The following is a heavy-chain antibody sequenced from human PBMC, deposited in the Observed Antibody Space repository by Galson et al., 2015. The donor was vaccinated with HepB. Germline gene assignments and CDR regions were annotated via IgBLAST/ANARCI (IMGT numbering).Heavy chain of an antibody. CDR3: ARSGKGYCSGGSCYPFTPQYYFDY. D-gene: IGHD2-15*01. Sequence: SLRLSCAASGFTFSSYSMNWVRQAPGKGLEWVSYISSSSSTIYYADSVKGRFTISRDNAKNSLYLQMNSLRDEDTAVYYCARSGKGYCSGGSCYPFTPQYYFDYWGQGTLVTVSS. CDR2: ISSSSSTI. V-gene: IGHV3-48*02. J-gene: IGHJ4*02. CDR1: GFTFSSYS.